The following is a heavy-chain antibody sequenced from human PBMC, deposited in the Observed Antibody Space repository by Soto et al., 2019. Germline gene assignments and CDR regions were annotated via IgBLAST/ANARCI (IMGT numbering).Heavy chain of an antibody. CDR1: GFRNESYA. D-gene: IGHD3-3*01. CDR3: AKASNDFWSGYYKGWFHX. J-gene: IGHJ5*02. Sequence: SLRVSCVASGFRNESYAMHWVRLAPGKGLEWVSGIDWNSGSIVYAYSVKGRSTISRDNAKNSLYLQVNSLISEDTALYYCAKASNDFWSGYYKGWFHXWGQVAQVTASX. CDR2: IDWNSGSI. V-gene: IGHV3-9*01.